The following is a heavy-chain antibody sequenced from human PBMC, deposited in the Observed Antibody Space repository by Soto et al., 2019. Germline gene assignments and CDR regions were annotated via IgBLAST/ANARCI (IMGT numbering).Heavy chain of an antibody. V-gene: IGHV4-4*02. CDR3: ARSPDSSGYYPRRYYYGMDV. J-gene: IGHJ6*02. CDR1: GDSIGSDEG. CDR2: IYHSGST. D-gene: IGHD3-22*01. Sequence: SETLCLTCAVSGDSIGSDEGWSWVRQPPGKGLEWIGEIYHSGSTNYNPSLKSRVTMSVDKSKNQFSLKLSSVTAADTAVYYCARSPDSSGYYPRRYYYGMDVWGQGTTVTVSS.